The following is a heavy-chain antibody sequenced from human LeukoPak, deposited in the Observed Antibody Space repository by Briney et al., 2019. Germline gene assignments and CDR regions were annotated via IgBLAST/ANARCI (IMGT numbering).Heavy chain of an antibody. CDR3: ARDIVVVVAATQLDY. CDR1: GHTFTGYY. D-gene: IGHD2-15*01. J-gene: IGHJ4*02. Sequence: ASVKVSCKASGHTFTGYYMHWVRQAPGQGLEWMGWINPNSGGTNYAQKFQGRVTMTRDTSISTAYMELSRLRSDDTAVYYCARDIVVVVAATQLDYWGQGTLVTVSS. V-gene: IGHV1-2*02. CDR2: INPNSGGT.